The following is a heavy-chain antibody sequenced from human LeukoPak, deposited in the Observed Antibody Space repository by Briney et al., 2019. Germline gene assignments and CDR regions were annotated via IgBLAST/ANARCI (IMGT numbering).Heavy chain of an antibody. CDR2: IWYDGSNK. CDR1: GFAFSSYG. D-gene: IGHD3-10*01. CDR3: ARDVDYYGSGSYRNWFDP. J-gene: IGHJ5*02. V-gene: IGHV3-33*01. Sequence: GGSLRLSCAASGFAFSSYGMHWVRQAPGKGLEWVAVIWYDGSNKYYADSVKGRFTISRDNSKNTLYLQMNSLRAEDTAVYYCARDVDYYGSGSYRNWFDPWGQGTLVTVSS.